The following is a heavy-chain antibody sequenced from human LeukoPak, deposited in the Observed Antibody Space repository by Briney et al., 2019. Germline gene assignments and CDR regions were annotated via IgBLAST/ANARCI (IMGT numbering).Heavy chain of an antibody. CDR3: ARDSAHEY. Sequence: VASVKVSCKASGGTFSSYAISWVRQAPGQGLEWMGRINPNSGDTDYAQKFQGRITITRDTSIRTAYMELSRLTSDDTAVYSCARDSAHEYWGQGTLVTVSS. V-gene: IGHV1-2*06. CDR2: INPNSGDT. CDR1: GGTFSSYA. J-gene: IGHJ4*02.